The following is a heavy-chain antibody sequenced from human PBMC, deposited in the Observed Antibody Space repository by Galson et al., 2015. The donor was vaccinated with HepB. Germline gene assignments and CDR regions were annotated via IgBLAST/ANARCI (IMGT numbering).Heavy chain of an antibody. V-gene: IGHV3-30*02. J-gene: IGHJ4*02. CDR2: IPFGESNE. Sequence: SLRLSCAASGFTFSSYDMHWVRQPPGRGLEWVAIIPFGESNEYYADSVKGRFIIPRDNSKNTLYLQMNSLRPEDTAVYFCAKEGIYYDSSGRRTPFFDYWGQGTLVTVSS. CDR1: GFTFSSYD. D-gene: IGHD3-22*01. CDR3: AKEGIYYDSSGRRTPFFDY.